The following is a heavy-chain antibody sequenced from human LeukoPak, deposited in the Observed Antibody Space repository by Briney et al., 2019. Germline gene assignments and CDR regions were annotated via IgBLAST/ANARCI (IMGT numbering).Heavy chain of an antibody. Sequence: SQTLSLTCAVSGDSISSGAFYWNWIRQPPGKGPEWIGDIYRGRTRFNPALQRRVTISLDMSKSQVSLNLTSVTAADTAIYYCAGEGEYGDSYSWGQGTLVVVSA. V-gene: IGHV4-30-2*01. CDR3: AGEGEYGDSYS. J-gene: IGHJ5*02. CDR1: GDSISSGAFY. CDR2: IYRGRT. D-gene: IGHD2-21*02.